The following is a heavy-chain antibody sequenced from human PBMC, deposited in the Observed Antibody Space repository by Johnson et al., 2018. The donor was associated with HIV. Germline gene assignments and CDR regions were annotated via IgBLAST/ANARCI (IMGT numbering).Heavy chain of an antibody. D-gene: IGHD3-3*01. V-gene: IGHV3-9*01. J-gene: IGHJ3*02. CDR1: GFTIDDDA. Sequence: VQLVESGGGFVQPGRSLRLSCAPSGFTIDDDAIHWVRQAPGKGLERVSGISWNSDTIGYADSVKGRFAISRDNAKNSLYMQMNSLRAEDTALYYCAKGGPLFVDAFDIWGLGTMVTVSS. CDR3: AKGGPLFVDAFDI. CDR2: ISWNSDTI.